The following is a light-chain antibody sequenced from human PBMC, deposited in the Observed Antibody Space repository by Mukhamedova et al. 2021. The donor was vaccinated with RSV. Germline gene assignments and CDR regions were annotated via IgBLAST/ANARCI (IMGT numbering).Light chain of an antibody. J-gene: IGKJ2*01. V-gene: IGKV3-20*01. CDR3: QQYGRSPPYT. CDR2: AAY. Sequence: GQAPRLLIHAAYFRAPGIPDRFSGSGSETDFTLTISRLEPEDFAVYYCQQYGRSPPYTFGQGTKLE.